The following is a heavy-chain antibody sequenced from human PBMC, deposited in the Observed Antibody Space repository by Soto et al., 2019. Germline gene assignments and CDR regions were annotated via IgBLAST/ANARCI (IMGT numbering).Heavy chain of an antibody. D-gene: IGHD3-9*01. CDR2: ISTRSHYI. CDR1: GFTFSNYN. CDR3: ARDSSTGYYLSDFDY. Sequence: GGSLRLSCAASGFTFSNYNMNWVRQAPGKGLEWVASISTRSHYIYYADSLKGRFTISRDNAKNSVDLQISSLRAEDTAVYYCARDSSTGYYLSDFDYWGRGTLVTVSS. J-gene: IGHJ4*02. V-gene: IGHV3-21*01.